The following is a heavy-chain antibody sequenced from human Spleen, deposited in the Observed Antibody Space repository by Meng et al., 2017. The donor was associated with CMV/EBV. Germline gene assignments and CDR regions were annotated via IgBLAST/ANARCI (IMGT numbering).Heavy chain of an antibody. J-gene: IGHJ4*02. Sequence: GGSLRLSCAGSGFTVSSNYMSWVRQAPGKGLEWVAFIRFDGSYKSYADSVKGRFTISRDNSKNTLYLQMSSLRAEDTAVYYCAKSLSSNWYAFGYWGQGTLVTVSS. D-gene: IGHD6-13*01. CDR2: IRFDGSYK. CDR1: GFTVSSNY. CDR3: AKSLSSNWYAFGY. V-gene: IGHV3-30*02.